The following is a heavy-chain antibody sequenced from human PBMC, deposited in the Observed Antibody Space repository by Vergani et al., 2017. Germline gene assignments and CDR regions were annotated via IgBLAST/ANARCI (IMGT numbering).Heavy chain of an antibody. Sequence: QVQLQESGPGLVKPSETLSLTCTVSGGSISSYYWSWIRQPAGKGLEWIGRIYTSGSTNYNPSLKSRVTMSVDTSKNQFSLKLSSVTAADTAVYYCARGRDCTNGVCFPKTGEYYYYGMDVWGQGTTVTVSS. CDR3: ARGRDCTNGVCFPKTGEYYYYGMDV. V-gene: IGHV4-4*07. J-gene: IGHJ6*02. CDR2: IYTSGST. D-gene: IGHD2-8*01. CDR1: GGSISSYY.